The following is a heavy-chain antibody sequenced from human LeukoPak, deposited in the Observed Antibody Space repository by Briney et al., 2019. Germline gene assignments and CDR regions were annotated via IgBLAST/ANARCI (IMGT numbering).Heavy chain of an antibody. CDR1: GGSISSNNW. CDR2: IYHSGSA. Sequence: SETLSLTCGVSGGSISSNNWWSWVRQPPGQGLEWIGEIYHSGSANYNPSLKSRVTISVDKSKNQLSLKLISVTAADTAVYYCARDVGTALVTGDYWGQGILVIVSS. CDR3: ARDVGTALVTGDY. J-gene: IGHJ4*02. V-gene: IGHV4-4*02. D-gene: IGHD5-18*01.